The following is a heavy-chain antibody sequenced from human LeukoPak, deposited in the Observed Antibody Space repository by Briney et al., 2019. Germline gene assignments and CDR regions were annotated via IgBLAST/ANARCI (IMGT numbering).Heavy chain of an antibody. CDR2: IYPGDSDT. CDR1: GYSFTSYW. D-gene: IGHD2-15*01. J-gene: IGHJ4*02. V-gene: IGHV5-51*01. Sequence: GESLKISCKGSGYSFTSYWIGWVRQMPGKGLEWMGIIYPGDSDTRYSPSFQGQVTISADKSTSTAYLQWSSLKASDTAMYYCARQRVKGYCSGGSCSPFDYWGQGTLVTVSS. CDR3: ARQRVKGYCSGGSCSPFDY.